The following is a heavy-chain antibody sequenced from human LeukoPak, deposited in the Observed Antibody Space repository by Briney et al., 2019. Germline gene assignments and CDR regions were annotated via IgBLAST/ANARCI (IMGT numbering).Heavy chain of an antibody. V-gene: IGHV4-30-4*01. D-gene: IGHD3-10*01. J-gene: IGHJ4*02. Sequence: PSQTLSLTCTVSGGSISSGDCYWSWIRQPPGKGLEWIGYIYYSGSTYYNPSLKSRVTISVDTSKNQFSLKLSSVTAADTAVYYCARERGSYGSGSSSFDYWGQGTLVTVSS. CDR1: GGSISSGDCY. CDR3: ARERGSYGSGSSSFDY. CDR2: IYYSGST.